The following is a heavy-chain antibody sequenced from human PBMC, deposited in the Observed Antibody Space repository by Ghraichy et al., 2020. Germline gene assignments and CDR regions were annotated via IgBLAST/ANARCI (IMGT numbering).Heavy chain of an antibody. D-gene: IGHD2-2*01. CDR2: ISSSSSYI. Sequence: GGSLRLSCAASGFTFSSYSMNWVRQAPGKGLEWVSSISSSSSYIYYADSVKGRFTISRDNAKNSLYLQMNSLRAEDTAVYYCAIGQLGYCSSTSCYSIAAAGTLRPLFGYWGQGTLVTVSS. V-gene: IGHV3-21*01. CDR1: GFTFSSYS. J-gene: IGHJ4*02. CDR3: AIGQLGYCSSTSCYSIAAAGTLRPLFGY.